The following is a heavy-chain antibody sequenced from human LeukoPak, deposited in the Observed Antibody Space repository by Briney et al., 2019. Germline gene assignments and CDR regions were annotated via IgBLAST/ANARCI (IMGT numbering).Heavy chain of an antibody. CDR2: IYTSGST. CDR3: ARGYYSSSLNWFDP. CDR1: GGSISSYY. V-gene: IGHV4-4*07. J-gene: IGHJ5*02. D-gene: IGHD6-13*01. Sequence: PSETLSLTCTVSGGSISSYYWSWIRQPAGKGLEWIGRIYTSGSTNYNPSLKSRVTMSVDTSKNQFSLKLSSVTAADTAVYYCARGYYSSSLNWFDPWGQGTLVTVSS.